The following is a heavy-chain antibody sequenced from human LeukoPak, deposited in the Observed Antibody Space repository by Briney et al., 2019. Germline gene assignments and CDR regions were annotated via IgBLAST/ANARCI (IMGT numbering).Heavy chain of an antibody. CDR2: INPKSGGT. V-gene: IGHV1-2*02. Sequence: ASVKVSCKASGFSFTGWYMHWVRQAPGQGLEWMGWINPKSGGTRYVQKFQGRVTMTGDTSISTAYMELSRLRSDDTAVYYCARGGSGSYYLYFDHWGEGTMVTVSS. J-gene: IGHJ5*02. CDR1: GFSFTGWY. CDR3: ARGGSGSYYLYFDH. D-gene: IGHD3-10*01.